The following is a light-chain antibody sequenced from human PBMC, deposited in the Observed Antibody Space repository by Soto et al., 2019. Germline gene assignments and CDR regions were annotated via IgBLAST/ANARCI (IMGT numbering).Light chain of an antibody. CDR3: QVWDSSNDHVI. Sequence: SYELTQPPSVSVAPGKTARITCGGNNIGRKGVHWYQQKPGQAPVLVIYYNTDRPSGIPERFSGSNSGNTATLTISRVEAGDEADYYCQVWDSSNDHVIFGGGTKLTVL. CDR1: NIGRKG. V-gene: IGLV3-21*04. CDR2: YNT. J-gene: IGLJ2*01.